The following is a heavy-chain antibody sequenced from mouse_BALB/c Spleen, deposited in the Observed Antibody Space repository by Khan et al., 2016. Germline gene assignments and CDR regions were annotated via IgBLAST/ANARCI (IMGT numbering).Heavy chain of an antibody. CDR3: ASSDNFGDCPAWFAY. J-gene: IGHJ3*01. Sequence: EVQLQESGPGLVKPSQSLSLTCTVTGYSITSDYAWNWIRQFPGNKLEWMGYISYSGSTSYNPSLKSRTSFTPDTSKNPSFLQLNSVTTACTAPYYSASSDNFGDCPAWFAYWGQGTLVTVSA. D-gene: IGHD2-13*01. V-gene: IGHV3-2*02. CDR1: GYSITSDYA. CDR2: ISYSGST.